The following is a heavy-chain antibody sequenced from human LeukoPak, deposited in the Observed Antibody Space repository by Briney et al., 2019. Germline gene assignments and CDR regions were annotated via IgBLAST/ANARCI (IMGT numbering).Heavy chain of an antibody. CDR1: GGSISSGDYY. D-gene: IGHD4-17*01. CDR3: ASTLKVTTPFSLRY. V-gene: IGHV4-30-4*01. J-gene: IGHJ4*02. CDR2: IYYSGST. Sequence: PSETLSLTCTVSGGSISSGDYYWSWIRQPPGKGLEWIGYIYYSGSTYYNPSLKSRVTISVDTSKNQFSLKLSSVTAADTAVYYCASTLKVTTPFSLRYWGQGTLVTVSS.